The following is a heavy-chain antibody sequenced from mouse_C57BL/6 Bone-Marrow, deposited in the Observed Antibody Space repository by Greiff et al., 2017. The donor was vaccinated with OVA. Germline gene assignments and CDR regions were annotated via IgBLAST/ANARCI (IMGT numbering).Heavy chain of an antibody. CDR3: TTCRQRRPDFDY. J-gene: IGHJ2*01. V-gene: IGHV1-15*01. CDR1: GYTFTDYE. CDR2: IDPETGGT. D-gene: IGHD3-2*02. Sequence: QVQLQQSGAELVRPGASVTLSCKASGYTFTDYEMHWVKQTPVHGLEWIGAIDPETGGTAYNQKFKGKAILTADKSSSTAYMELRSLTSEDSAVYYCTTCRQRRPDFDYWGQGTTLTVAS.